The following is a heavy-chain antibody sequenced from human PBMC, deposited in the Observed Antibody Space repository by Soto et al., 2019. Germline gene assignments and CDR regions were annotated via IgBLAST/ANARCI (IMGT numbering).Heavy chain of an antibody. J-gene: IGHJ4*02. Sequence: EVQLVESGGGLVQPGGSLKLSCAASGFTFSGSAMHWVRQASGKGLEWVVRIRSKANSYATAYVASVKGRFTISREDSKNTVYLQMNSLKTEDTAVYYCTSQGYSYGFVYWGQGTLVTVSS. CDR3: TSQGYSYGFVY. D-gene: IGHD5-18*01. V-gene: IGHV3-73*02. CDR1: GFTFSGSA. CDR2: IRSKANSYAT.